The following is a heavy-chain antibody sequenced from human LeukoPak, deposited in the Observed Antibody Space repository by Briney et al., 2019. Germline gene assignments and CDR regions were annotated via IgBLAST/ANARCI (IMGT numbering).Heavy chain of an antibody. J-gene: IGHJ3*02. CDR2: IYYSGST. CDR3: ARVYSNYDAFDI. Sequence: SETLSLTCTVSGGSISSYYWSWIRQPPGKGLEWIGYIYYSGSTYYNPSLKSRITISVATSKNQFSLKLSSVTAADTAVYYCARVYSNYDAFDIWGQGTMVTVSS. CDR1: GGSISSYY. D-gene: IGHD4-11*01. V-gene: IGHV4-59*08.